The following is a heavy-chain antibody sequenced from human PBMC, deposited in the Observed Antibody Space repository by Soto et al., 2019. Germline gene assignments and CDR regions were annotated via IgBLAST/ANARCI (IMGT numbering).Heavy chain of an antibody. CDR2: IWYDGSNK. CDR1: GFTFSSYG. D-gene: IGHD3-10*01. CDR3: ARGVFGELPQLHYYYYYYMDV. V-gene: IGHV3-33*01. Sequence: GGSLRLSCAASGFTFSSYGMHWVRQAPGKGLEWVAVIWYDGSNKYYADSVKGRFTISRDNSKNTLYLQMNSLRAEDTAVYYCARGVFGELPQLHYYYYYYMDVWGKGTTVTVSS. J-gene: IGHJ6*03.